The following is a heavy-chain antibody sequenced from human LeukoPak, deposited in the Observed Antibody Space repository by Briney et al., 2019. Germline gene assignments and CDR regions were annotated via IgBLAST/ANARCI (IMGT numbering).Heavy chain of an antibody. CDR1: GGSISSYY. V-gene: IGHV4-4*07. D-gene: IGHD3-16*02. CDR3: ARAPIMITFGGVIPDDAFDI. Sequence: SETLSLTCTVSGGSISSYYWSWLRQPAGKGLEWLGRIYTSGSTNYNPSLKSRVTMSVDTSKNQFSLKLSSVTAADTAVYYCARAPIMITFGGVIPDDAFDIWGQGTMVTVSS. J-gene: IGHJ3*02. CDR2: IYTSGST.